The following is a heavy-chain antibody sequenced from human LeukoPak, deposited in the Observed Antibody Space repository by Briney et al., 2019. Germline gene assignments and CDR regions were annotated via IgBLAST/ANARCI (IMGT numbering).Heavy chain of an antibody. CDR1: GFTFRTYA. Sequence: GGSLRLSCAASGFTFRTYAMNWVRQAPGKGLEWVAVISDDGSNKYYAESVKGQFTISRDNSKNTLYLQMNSLRAEDTAVYYCAKPHATIAAATDYWGQGTLVTVSS. J-gene: IGHJ4*02. CDR2: ISDDGSNK. D-gene: IGHD6-13*01. V-gene: IGHV3-30*04. CDR3: AKPHATIAAATDY.